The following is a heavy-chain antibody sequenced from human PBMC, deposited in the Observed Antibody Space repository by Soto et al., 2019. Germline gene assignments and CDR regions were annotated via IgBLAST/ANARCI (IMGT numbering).Heavy chain of an antibody. CDR3: ARAPSVVVGRWLGPPPAL. D-gene: IGHD2-21*01. J-gene: IGHJ4*02. Sequence: QVQLVESGGGVVQPGRSLRLSCAASGFTFSSYAMHWVRQAPGKGLEWVAVISYDGSNKYYADSVKGRFTISRDNSKNTLYLQMNSLRAEDTAVYYCARAPSVVVGRWLGPPPALWGQGTLVTVSS. CDR2: ISYDGSNK. CDR1: GFTFSSYA. V-gene: IGHV3-30-3*01.